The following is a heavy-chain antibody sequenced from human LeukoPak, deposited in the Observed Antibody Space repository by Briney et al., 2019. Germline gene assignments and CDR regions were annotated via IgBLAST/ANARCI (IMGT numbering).Heavy chain of an antibody. Sequence: SETLSLTCTVSGGSISSYYWSWIRQPPGKGLEWIGYIYYSGSTNYNPSLKSRVTISVDTSKNQFSLKLSSVTAADTAVYYWARGFEWGMATFFAFDIWGQGTMVTVSS. V-gene: IGHV4-59*01. J-gene: IGHJ3*02. CDR2: IYYSGST. CDR3: ARGFEWGMATFFAFDI. D-gene: IGHD5-12*01. CDR1: GGSISSYY.